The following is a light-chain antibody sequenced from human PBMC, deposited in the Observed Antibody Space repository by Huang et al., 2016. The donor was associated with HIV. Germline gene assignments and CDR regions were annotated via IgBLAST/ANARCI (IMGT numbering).Light chain of an antibody. CDR1: RNIGSL. CDR2: STS. CDR3: QQSYTSPRVT. V-gene: IGKV1-39*01. Sequence: DIQLTQSPSSLSASIGDRVNITCRASRNIGSLLNWYQQKPGRAPKLLIFSTSTLEKGVPSRFSGSGSGTDFTLTISSLQPEDFATYSCQQSYTSPRVTFGPGTTVDIK. J-gene: IGKJ3*01.